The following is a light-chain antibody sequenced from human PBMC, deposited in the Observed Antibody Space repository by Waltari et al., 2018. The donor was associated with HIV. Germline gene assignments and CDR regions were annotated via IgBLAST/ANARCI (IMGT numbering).Light chain of an antibody. CDR3: SSYADRNGFYVV. Sequence: QSALTQPPSASGSPGQSVTISCTGTNSDIGGYNYVSWYQQHPGKAPQLVISEVTKRPAGVPDRFSCSKSGTTASLTVSGLQAEDEADYYCSSYADRNGFYVVFGGGTRLTVL. V-gene: IGLV2-8*01. J-gene: IGLJ2*01. CDR2: EVT. CDR1: NSDIGGYNY.